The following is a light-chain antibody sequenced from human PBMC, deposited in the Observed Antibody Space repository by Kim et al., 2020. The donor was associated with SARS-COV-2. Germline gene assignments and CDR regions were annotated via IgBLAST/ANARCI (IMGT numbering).Light chain of an antibody. CDR1: SIGGYNR. CDR2: EGN. Sequence: QSALTQPASVSGSPGQSITISCNGSSIGGYNRVSWYQQHPGKVPKLIIYEGNKGPSGVSNRFSGSNSGNTASLTISGLQAEDEADYYCCSYAGSPYVFGTGTKVTVL. V-gene: IGLV2-23*01. J-gene: IGLJ1*01. CDR3: CSYAGSPYV.